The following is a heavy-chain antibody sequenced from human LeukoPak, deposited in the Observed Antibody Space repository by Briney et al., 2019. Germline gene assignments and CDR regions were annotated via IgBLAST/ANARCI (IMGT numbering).Heavy chain of an antibody. CDR2: INPSGGST. V-gene: IGHV1-46*01. Sequence: ASVKVSCKASGYTLTSYYMHWVRPAPGQGLEWMGIINPSGGSTSYAQKFQGRVTMTRDTSTSTVYMELSSLRSEDTAVYYCATMGTYYYDSSGYSTWGQGTLVTVSS. CDR1: GYTLTSYY. D-gene: IGHD3-22*01. CDR3: ATMGTYYYDSSGYST. J-gene: IGHJ5*02.